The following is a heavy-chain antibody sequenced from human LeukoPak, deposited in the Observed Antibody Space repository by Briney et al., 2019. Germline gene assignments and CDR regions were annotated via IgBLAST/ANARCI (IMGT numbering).Heavy chain of an antibody. CDR1: GGSFSGYY. CDR3: ARGSIAAAARWFDP. CDR2: INHSGST. D-gene: IGHD6-13*01. J-gene: IGHJ5*02. V-gene: IGHV4-34*01. Sequence: SETLSLTCAVYGGSFSGYYWSWIRQPPGKGLEWIGEINHSGSTNYNPSLKSRVTISVDTSKNQFSLKLSSVTAADTAVYYCARGSIAAAARWFDPWGQGTLVTVSS.